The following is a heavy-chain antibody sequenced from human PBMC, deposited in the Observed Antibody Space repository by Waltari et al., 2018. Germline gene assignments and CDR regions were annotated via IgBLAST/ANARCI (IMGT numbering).Heavy chain of an antibody. CDR1: GFTFSTYS. D-gene: IGHD1-26*01. CDR3: AKSRGSYSLDY. V-gene: IGHV3-23*01. J-gene: IGHJ4*02. CDR2: ISGSGTST. Sequence: EVQLLESGGGLVQPGGSLRLSCAASGFTFSTYSMNWVRQAPGKGLGWVSGISGSGTSTYYADSVKGRFTISRDNSKNTLYLQMNSLRAEDTAVYYCAKSRGSYSLDYWGQGTLVTVSS.